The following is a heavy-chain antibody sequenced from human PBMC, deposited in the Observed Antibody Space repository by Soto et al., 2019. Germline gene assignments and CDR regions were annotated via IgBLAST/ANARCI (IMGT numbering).Heavy chain of an antibody. J-gene: IGHJ6*04. CDR2: IYYSGST. V-gene: IGHV4-31*03. CDR3: ARDGKDLVYGMDF. CDR1: GGSISSGGYY. Sequence: SETLSLTCTVSGGSISSGGYYWSWIRQHPGKGLEWIGYIYYSGSTYYNPSLKSRVTISVDTSKNQFSLKLSSVTAADTAVYYCARDGKDLVYGMDFWGKGTTVTVSS. D-gene: IGHD5-12*01.